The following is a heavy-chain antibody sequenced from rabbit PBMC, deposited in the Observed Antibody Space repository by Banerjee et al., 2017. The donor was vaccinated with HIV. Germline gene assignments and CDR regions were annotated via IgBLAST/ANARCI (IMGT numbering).Heavy chain of an antibody. V-gene: IGHV1S43*01. CDR3: VRGGVYTSGWKFNL. CDR2: IDPVFGTT. D-gene: IGHD4-1*01. J-gene: IGHJ4*01. Sequence: QQQLEESGGGLVKPGGTLTLTCKASGFSFSNRYVMCWVRQAPGKGLEWIGYIDPVFGTTYYASGVNGRFTISSHNAQNTLYLQLNSLTAADTATYFCVRGGVYTSGWKFNLWGQGTLVTVS. CDR1: GFSFSNRYV.